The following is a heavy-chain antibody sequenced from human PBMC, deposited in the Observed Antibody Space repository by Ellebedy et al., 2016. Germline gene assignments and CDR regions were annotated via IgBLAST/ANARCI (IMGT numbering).Heavy chain of an antibody. V-gene: IGHV4-59*12. J-gene: IGHJ4*02. Sequence: SETLSLTCTVSGGSISSYYWSWIRQPPGKGLEWIGYIYDSGSTNYNPSLKSRVTISVDTSKNQFSLKLSSVTAADTAVYYCARGPFVAAAGTRTRRIFDYWGQGTLVTVSS. CDR1: GGSISSYY. D-gene: IGHD6-13*01. CDR3: ARGPFVAAAGTRTRRIFDY. CDR2: IYDSGST.